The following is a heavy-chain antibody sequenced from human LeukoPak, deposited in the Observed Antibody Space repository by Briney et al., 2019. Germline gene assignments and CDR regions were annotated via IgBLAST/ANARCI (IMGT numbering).Heavy chain of an antibody. Sequence: PGGSLRLSCAASGFTFSSYAMSWVRQAPGKGLEWVSVISGNGGRTYYADSVKGRFTISRDNSKNTLYLQMNSLRAEDTAVYYCAKVRDLDTVSGRFDNRGQGTLVTVSS. J-gene: IGHJ5*02. CDR3: AKVRDLDTVSGRFDN. D-gene: IGHD5-18*01. V-gene: IGHV3-23*01. CDR1: GFTFSSYA. CDR2: ISGNGGRT.